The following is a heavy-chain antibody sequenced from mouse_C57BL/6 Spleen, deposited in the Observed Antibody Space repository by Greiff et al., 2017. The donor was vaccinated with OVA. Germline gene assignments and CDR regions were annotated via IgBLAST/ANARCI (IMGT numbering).Heavy chain of an antibody. Sequence: EVKVVESGGGLVQPGGSLSLSCAASGFTFTDYYMSWVRQPPGKALEWLGFIRNKANGYTTEYSASVKGRFTISRDNSQSILYLQMNALRAEDSATYYCARAPRYYGSHYYAMDYWGQGTSVTVSS. J-gene: IGHJ4*01. CDR1: GFTFTDYY. V-gene: IGHV7-3*01. D-gene: IGHD1-1*01. CDR3: ARAPRYYGSHYYAMDY. CDR2: IRNKANGYTT.